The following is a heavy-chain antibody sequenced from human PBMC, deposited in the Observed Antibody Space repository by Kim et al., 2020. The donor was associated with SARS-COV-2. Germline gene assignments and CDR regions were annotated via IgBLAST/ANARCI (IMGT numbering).Heavy chain of an antibody. CDR2: IYYSGST. CDR1: GGSISSGGYS. D-gene: IGHD3-10*01. CDR3: ARGYGSGSPYGMDV. Sequence: SETLSLTCAVSGGSISSGGYSWSWIRQPPGKGLEWIGYIYYSGSTYYNPSLKSRVTISVDRSKNQFSLKLSSVTAADTAVYYWARGYGSGSPYGMDVWGQGTTVTLPS. J-gene: IGHJ6*02. V-gene: IGHV4-30-2*01.